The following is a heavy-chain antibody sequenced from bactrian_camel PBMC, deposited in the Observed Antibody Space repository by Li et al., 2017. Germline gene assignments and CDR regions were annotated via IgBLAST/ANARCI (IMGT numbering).Heavy chain of an antibody. CDR3: AVDSSEGPLCADGHCFPVPLSWTSCGDFPY. V-gene: IGHV3-1*01. CDR1: GFTADEYA. J-gene: IGHJ6*01. Sequence: VQLVESGGGLVQPGGSLRLSCAASGFTADEYAVGWIRQAPGKGLEWVSTITSGGRSTYYADSVKGRFTISQDNANNMVYLQMNSLEPEDTAMYYCAVDSSEGPLCADGHCFPVPLSWTSCGDFPYWGQGTQVTVS. CDR2: ITSGGRST. D-gene: IGHD3*01.